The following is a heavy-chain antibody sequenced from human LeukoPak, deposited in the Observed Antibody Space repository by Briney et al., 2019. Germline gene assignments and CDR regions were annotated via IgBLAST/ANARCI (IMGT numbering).Heavy chain of an antibody. Sequence: SVKVSCKASGGTFSSYAISWVRQAPGQGLEWMGGIIPIFGTANYAQKFQGRVTITADESTSTAYMELSSLRSEDTAVYYRARENRYCSSTSCYTEFDYWGQGTLVTVSS. D-gene: IGHD2-2*02. CDR2: IIPIFGTA. CDR1: GGTFSSYA. CDR3: ARENRYCSSTSCYTEFDY. J-gene: IGHJ4*02. V-gene: IGHV1-69*01.